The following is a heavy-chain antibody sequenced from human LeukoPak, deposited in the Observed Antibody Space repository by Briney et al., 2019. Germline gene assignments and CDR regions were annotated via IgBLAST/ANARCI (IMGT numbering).Heavy chain of an antibody. CDR1: GFTFSSYS. J-gene: IGHJ5*02. Sequence: GGSLRLSCAAPGFTFSSYSMNWVRQAPGKGLEWVSSISSSSSYIYYADSVKGRFTISRDNAKNSLYLQMSSLRAEDTAVYYCARRELSFGGNWFDPWGQGTLVTVSS. CDR2: ISSSSSYI. CDR3: ARRELSFGGNWFDP. D-gene: IGHD3-16*01. V-gene: IGHV3-21*04.